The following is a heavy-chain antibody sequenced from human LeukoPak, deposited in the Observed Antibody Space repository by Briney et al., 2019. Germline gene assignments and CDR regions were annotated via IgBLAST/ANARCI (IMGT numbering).Heavy chain of an antibody. CDR1: GFTFSSYG. V-gene: IGHV3-33*01. Sequence: PGGSLRLSCAASGFTFSSYGMHWVRQAPGKGLEWVAVIWYDGSNKYYADSVKGRFTISRDNSKNTLYLQMNSLRAEDTAVYYCARESSPQYSSGWYVGNNWFDPWGQGTLVTVSS. CDR3: ARESSPQYSSGWYVGNNWFDP. D-gene: IGHD6-19*01. J-gene: IGHJ5*02. CDR2: IWYDGSNK.